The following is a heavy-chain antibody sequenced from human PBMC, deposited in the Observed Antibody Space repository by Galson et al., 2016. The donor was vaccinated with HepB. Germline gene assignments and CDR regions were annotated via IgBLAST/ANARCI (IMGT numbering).Heavy chain of an antibody. J-gene: IGHJ4*02. CDR1: GYTFTSYY. Sequence: SVKVSCKASGYTFTSYYMHWVRQAPGQGLEWMGIINPSGGSTSYAQRFQGRVTMTRDTSTSTVYMELSSLRSEDTAVYYCARAGVAVAGILYWGQGTLVTVSS. CDR2: INPSGGST. D-gene: IGHD6-19*01. V-gene: IGHV1-46*01. CDR3: ARAGVAVAGILY.